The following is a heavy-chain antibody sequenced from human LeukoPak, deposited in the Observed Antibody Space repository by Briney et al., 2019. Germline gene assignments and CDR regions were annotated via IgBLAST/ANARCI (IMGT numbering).Heavy chain of an antibody. Sequence: ASVKVSCKASGYTFTTYGINWVRQAPGQGLEWIGWISAYNVNTNYAQNPQARVTLTTDTSASTAYMELRSLRSDDTAVYYCARDLIAARPGWFDPWGQGTLVIVSS. V-gene: IGHV1-18*01. CDR1: GYTFTTYG. D-gene: IGHD6-6*01. J-gene: IGHJ5*02. CDR2: ISAYNVNT. CDR3: ARDLIAARPGWFDP.